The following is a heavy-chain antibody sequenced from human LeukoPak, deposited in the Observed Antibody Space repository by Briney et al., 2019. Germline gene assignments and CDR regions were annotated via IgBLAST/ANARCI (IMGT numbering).Heavy chain of an antibody. J-gene: IGHJ3*02. CDR2: IYTSGST. Sequence: PSETLSLTCTVSGGSISSYYWGWIRQPAGKGLEWIGRIYTSGSTNYNPSLKSRVTMSVDTSKNQFSLKLSSVTAADTAVYYCARGGRWLQLRDAFDIWGQGTMVTVSS. D-gene: IGHD5-12*01. CDR1: GGSISSYY. CDR3: ARGGRWLQLRDAFDI. V-gene: IGHV4-4*07.